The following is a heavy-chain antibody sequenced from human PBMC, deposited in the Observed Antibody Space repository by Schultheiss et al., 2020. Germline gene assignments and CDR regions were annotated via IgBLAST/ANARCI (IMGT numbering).Heavy chain of an antibody. CDR3: AREDYYRISQGLFHS. V-gene: IGHV4-61*01. CDR2: VSYSGNT. J-gene: IGHJ4*02. Sequence: SQTLSLTCTVSGEPVRRGSSHWNWLRRPPGKGLEWIGYVSYSGNTDYNPSLKSRVTISVDTSKNQFSLTLKSVSAADTAVYFCAREDYYRISQGLFHSWGQGILVTVSS. CDR1: GEPVRRGSSH. D-gene: IGHD1-26*01.